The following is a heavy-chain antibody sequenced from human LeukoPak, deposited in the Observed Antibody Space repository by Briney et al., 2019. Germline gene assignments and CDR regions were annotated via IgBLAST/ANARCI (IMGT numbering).Heavy chain of an antibody. D-gene: IGHD4-23*01. J-gene: IGHJ3*02. V-gene: IGHV4-30-2*01. CDR2: IYHSGST. Sequence: PSETLSLTCAVSGGSISSGGYSWSWIRQPPGKGLEWIGYIYHSGSTYYNPSPKSRVTISVDRSKNQFSLKLSSVTAADTAVYYCAGGPVVMSLFGAFDIWGQGTMVTVSS. CDR3: AGGPVVMSLFGAFDI. CDR1: GGSISSGGYS.